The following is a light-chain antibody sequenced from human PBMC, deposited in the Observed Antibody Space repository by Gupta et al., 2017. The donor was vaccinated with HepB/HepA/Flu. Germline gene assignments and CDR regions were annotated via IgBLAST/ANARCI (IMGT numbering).Light chain of an antibody. CDR3: GAWYDSQSGSV. Sequence: QSVLTQPPSASGTPGQRVTISCSGSSSNIGTNYVHWYQQLPGAAPKLLIFKNNQRPSGVPDRFSVSNSGTSASLAISGLRSEDEADYYCGAWYDSQSGSVFGGGTKLTVL. CDR2: KNN. V-gene: IGLV1-47*01. CDR1: SSNIGTNY. J-gene: IGLJ3*02.